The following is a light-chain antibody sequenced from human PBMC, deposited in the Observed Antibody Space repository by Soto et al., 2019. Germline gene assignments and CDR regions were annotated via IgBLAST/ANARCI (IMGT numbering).Light chain of an antibody. CDR3: QQYHNGPPIT. V-gene: IGKV3-15*01. Sequence: EILITQSPSTLSVPPGETATLSCRASQSVSTKLAWYQQKPGQAPRLLINDASTRATGVPARFSGWGSGTEFTLTISSLQSEDFAVYYCQQYHNGPPITFGQGTRLEIK. CDR2: DAS. J-gene: IGKJ5*01. CDR1: QSVSTK.